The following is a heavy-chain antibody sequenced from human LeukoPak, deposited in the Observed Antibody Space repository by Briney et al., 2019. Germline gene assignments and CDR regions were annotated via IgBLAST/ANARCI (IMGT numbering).Heavy chain of an antibody. J-gene: IGHJ4*02. Sequence: SETLSLTCAVYGGSFSGYFWTWIRQPPGKGLEWIGEINPGGSTNYNPSLKSRVTISIDTSKNQFSLKLSSVTAADTAVYYCARRDLAARMGYWGQGTLVTVSS. CDR3: ARRDLAARMGY. CDR1: GGSFSGYF. V-gene: IGHV4-34*01. CDR2: INPGGST. D-gene: IGHD6-6*01.